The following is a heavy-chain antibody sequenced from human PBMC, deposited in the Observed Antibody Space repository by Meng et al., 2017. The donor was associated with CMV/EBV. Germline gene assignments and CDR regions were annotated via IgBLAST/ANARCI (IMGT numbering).Heavy chain of an antibody. J-gene: IGHJ6*02. D-gene: IGHD3-9*01. CDR3: ARPYYDILTDYYYGMDV. CDR2: ISSSSSYI. V-gene: IGHV3-21*04. Sequence: GGSLRLSCAASGFTFSSYSMNWVRQAPGKGLEWFSSISSSSSYIYYADSVKGRFTISRDSAKNSLYLQMNSLRSEDTAVYYCARPYYDILTDYYYGMDVWGQGTTVTVSS. CDR1: GFTFSSYS.